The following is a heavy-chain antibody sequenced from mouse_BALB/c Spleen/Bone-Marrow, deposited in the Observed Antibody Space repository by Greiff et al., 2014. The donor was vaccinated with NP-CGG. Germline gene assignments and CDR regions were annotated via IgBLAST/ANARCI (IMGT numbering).Heavy chain of an antibody. D-gene: IGHD3-1*01. CDR3: ARRGSAYVEGFAY. CDR1: GYSFTGYY. V-gene: IGHV1S34*01. Sequence: LVKTGASVKISCKASGYSFTGYYMHWVKQSHGKSLEWIAYISCSNGTTNYNLKFRGKATFTVDTSSSTAYMQFNSLTSEDSAVYYCARRGSAYVEGFAYWGQGTLVTVSA. CDR2: ISCSNGTT. J-gene: IGHJ3*01.